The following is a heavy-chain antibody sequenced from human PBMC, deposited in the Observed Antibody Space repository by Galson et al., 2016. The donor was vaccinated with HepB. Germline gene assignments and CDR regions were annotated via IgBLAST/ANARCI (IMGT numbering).Heavy chain of an antibody. CDR2: IDWNDNK. J-gene: IGHJ4*02. Sequence: ALVKPTQTLTLTCTLSGSSLSPHIMRVSWLRQPPGKALEWLARIDWNDNKFYSTSLKTRLTISKDTSKNQVVLTMTKMDSADTATYYCARIDFGESYWGQGTLVTVSS. CDR1: GSSLSPHIMR. D-gene: IGHD4-17*01. V-gene: IGHV2-70*04. CDR3: ARIDFGESY.